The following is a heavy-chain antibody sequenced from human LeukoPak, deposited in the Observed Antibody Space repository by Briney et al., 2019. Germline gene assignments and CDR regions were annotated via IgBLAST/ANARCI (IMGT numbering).Heavy chain of an antibody. Sequence: LGASVKVSCKASGYTFTGYYIHWVRQAPGQGLEWMGWILPSSGGPYYAQKFQGRVTMTRDTSINTAYMELSRLRSDDTAVYYCARKGEDYGDYDYWGQGTLVTVSS. J-gene: IGHJ4*02. V-gene: IGHV1-2*03. CDR1: GYTFTGYY. CDR2: ILPSSGGP. D-gene: IGHD4-17*01. CDR3: ARKGEDYGDYDY.